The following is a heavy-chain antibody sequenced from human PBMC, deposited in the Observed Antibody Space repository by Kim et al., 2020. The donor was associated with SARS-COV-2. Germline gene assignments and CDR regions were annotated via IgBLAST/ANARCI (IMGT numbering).Heavy chain of an antibody. V-gene: IGHV3-30*04. CDR2: ISYDGSNK. J-gene: IGHJ5*02. CDR1: GFTFSSYA. D-gene: IGHD2-15*01. CDR3: ARAGSSVVVAAMVDWFDP. Sequence: GGSLRLSCAASGFTFSSYAMHWVRQAPGKGLEWVAVISYDGSNKYYADSVKGRFTISRDNSKNTLYLQMNSLRAEDTAVYYCARAGSSVVVAAMVDWFDPWGQGTLVTVSS.